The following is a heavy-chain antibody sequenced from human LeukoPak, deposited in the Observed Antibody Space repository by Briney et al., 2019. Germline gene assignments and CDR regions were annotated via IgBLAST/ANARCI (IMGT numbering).Heavy chain of an antibody. CDR1: GFTFSSYE. CDR3: ARSLVTSIAARDV. Sequence: GGSLRLSCAASGFTFSSYEMNWVRQAPGKGLEWVSYISSSGSTIYYADSVKGRFTISRDNAKNSLHLQMNSLRAEDTAVYYCARSLVTSIAARDVWGQGTTVTVSS. V-gene: IGHV3-48*03. CDR2: ISSSGSTI. J-gene: IGHJ6*02. D-gene: IGHD6-6*01.